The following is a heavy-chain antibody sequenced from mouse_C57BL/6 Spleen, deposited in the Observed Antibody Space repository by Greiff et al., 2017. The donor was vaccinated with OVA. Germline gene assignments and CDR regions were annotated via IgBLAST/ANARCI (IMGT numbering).Heavy chain of an antibody. Sequence: QVQLKESGPGLVAPSQSLSITCTVSGFSLTSYGVHWVRQPPGKGLEWLVVIWSDGSTTYNSALKSRLSISKDNSKSQVFLKMNSLQTDDTAMYYCARSNYYGSSYTEAMDYWGQGTSVTVSS. CDR3: ARSNYYGSSYTEAMDY. V-gene: IGHV2-6*03. CDR1: GFSLTSYG. D-gene: IGHD1-1*01. J-gene: IGHJ4*01. CDR2: IWSDGST.